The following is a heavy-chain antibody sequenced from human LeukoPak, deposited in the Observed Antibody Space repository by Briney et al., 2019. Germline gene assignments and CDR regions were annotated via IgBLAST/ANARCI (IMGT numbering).Heavy chain of an antibody. CDR2: ISSSSSYI. D-gene: IGHD5-24*01. V-gene: IGHV3-21*01. CDR1: GFTFSSYS. J-gene: IGHJ4*02. Sequence: GGSLRLSCAASGFTFSSYSMNWVRQAPGKGLEWVSSISSSSSYIYYADSVKGRFTISRDNAKNSLYLQMNSLRAEDTAVYYCPRAIREGYNFIDYWGQGTLVTVSS. CDR3: PRAIREGYNFIDY.